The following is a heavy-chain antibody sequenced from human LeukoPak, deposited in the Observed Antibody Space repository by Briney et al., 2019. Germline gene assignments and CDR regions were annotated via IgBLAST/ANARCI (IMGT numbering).Heavy chain of an antibody. D-gene: IGHD3-16*01. CDR3: AKDLRVLGFDY. CDR2: ISGSGGST. Sequence: GGSLRLSCAASGFTFSSYATSWVRQAPGKGLEWVSAISGSGGSTYYADSVKGRFTISRDNSKDTLYLQMNSLRAEDTAVYYCAKDLRVLGFDYWGQGTLVTVSS. CDR1: GFTFSSYA. J-gene: IGHJ4*02. V-gene: IGHV3-23*01.